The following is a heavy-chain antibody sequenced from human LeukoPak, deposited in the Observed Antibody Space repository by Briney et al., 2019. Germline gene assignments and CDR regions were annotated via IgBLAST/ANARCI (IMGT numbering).Heavy chain of an antibody. Sequence: GGSLRLSCAASGFTFINYEMNWVRQAPGKGLEWVSYISSSSSTIYYVDSVKGRFTISRDNARNSLYLQLNSLRAEDTAVYYCARATYDYVWGSYRYNSQFDYWGQGTLVTVSS. J-gene: IGHJ4*02. CDR1: GFTFINYE. D-gene: IGHD3-16*02. CDR3: ARATYDYVWGSYRYNSQFDY. V-gene: IGHV3-48*03. CDR2: ISSSSSTI.